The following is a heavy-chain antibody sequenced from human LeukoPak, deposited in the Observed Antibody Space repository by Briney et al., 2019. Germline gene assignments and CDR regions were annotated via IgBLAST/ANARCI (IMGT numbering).Heavy chain of an antibody. CDR3: ARELEWLVPVGLDY. D-gene: IGHD6-19*01. J-gene: IGHJ4*02. CDR1: GFTFSSYS. Sequence: PGGSLRLSCAASGFTFSSYSMNCVSQAPGKGLEWGSSISSSSSYIYYADSVKGRFTVSRDNAQNSLYLQMNSLRAEDTAVYYCARELEWLVPVGLDYWGQGTLVTVSS. CDR2: ISSSSSYI. V-gene: IGHV3-21*01.